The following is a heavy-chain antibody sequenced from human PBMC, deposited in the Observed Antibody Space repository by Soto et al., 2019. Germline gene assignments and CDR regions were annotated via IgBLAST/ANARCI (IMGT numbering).Heavy chain of an antibody. J-gene: IGHJ4*02. CDR1: GYTFTSYG. CDR3: ARGTYQASSIAARRLDY. CDR2: ISAYNGNA. Sequence: GASVKVSCKASGYTFTSYGISWVRQAPGQGLEWMGWISAYNGNANYAQKLQGRVTMTADKSTSTAYMELSSLRSEDTAVYYCARGTYQASSIAARRLDYWGQGTLVTVSS. V-gene: IGHV1-18*01. D-gene: IGHD6-6*01.